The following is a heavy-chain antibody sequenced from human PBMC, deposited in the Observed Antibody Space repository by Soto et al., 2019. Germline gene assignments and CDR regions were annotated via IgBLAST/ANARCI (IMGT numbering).Heavy chain of an antibody. Sequence: PSETMSPTCPVYGGSISRSSYDWGWIRQHPGKGLEWIGSIYYSGSTYYNPSLKSRVTISVDTSKNQFSLKLSSVTAADTAVYYCARHNTMLSWFDPWGQGTLVTVS. J-gene: IGHJ5*02. CDR2: IYYSGST. V-gene: IGHV4-39*01. CDR1: GGSISRSSYD. CDR3: ARHNTMLSWFDP. D-gene: IGHD3-10*02.